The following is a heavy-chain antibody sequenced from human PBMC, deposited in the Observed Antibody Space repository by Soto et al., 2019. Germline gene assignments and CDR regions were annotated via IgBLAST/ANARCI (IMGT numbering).Heavy chain of an antibody. D-gene: IGHD5-12*01. J-gene: IGHJ4*02. CDR2: INHSGST. CDR1: GGSVSSGSYY. V-gene: IGHV4-39*07. Sequence: SETLSLTCTVSGGSVSSGSYYWSWIRQPPGKGLEWIGEINHSGSTNYNPSLKSRVTISVDTSKNQFSLKLSSVTAADTAVYYCARVSIDGYKGFDYWGQGTLVTVSS. CDR3: ARVSIDGYKGFDY.